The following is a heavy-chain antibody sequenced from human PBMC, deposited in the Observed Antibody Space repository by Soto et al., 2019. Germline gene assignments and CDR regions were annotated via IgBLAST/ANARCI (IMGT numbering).Heavy chain of an antibody. CDR2: INAGNGNT. D-gene: IGHD2-15*01. CDR3: ARGPGGPDGPGDY. CDR1: GYTFTSYA. V-gene: IGHV1-3*01. J-gene: IGHJ4*02. Sequence: QVQLVQSGAEVKKPGASVKVSCKASGYTFTSYAIHWVRQAPGQRLEWMGWINAGNGNTKYSQKFQGRVTITRDTAASSAYMERSSLRSEDTAVYYCARGPGGPDGPGDYWGQGTLVTVSS.